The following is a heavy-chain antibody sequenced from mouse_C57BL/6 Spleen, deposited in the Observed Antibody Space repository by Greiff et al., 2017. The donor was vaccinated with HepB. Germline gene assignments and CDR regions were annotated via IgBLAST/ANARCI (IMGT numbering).Heavy chain of an antibody. Sequence: QVQLQQSGPELVKPGASVKISCKASGYAFSSSWMNWVKQRPGKGLEWIGRIYPGDGDTNYNGKFKGKATLTADKSSSTAYMQLSSLTSEDSAVYFCARGGRVDVWGTGTTVTVSS. J-gene: IGHJ1*03. CDR1: GYAFSSSW. CDR3: ARGGRVDV. CDR2: IYPGDGDT. V-gene: IGHV1-82*01.